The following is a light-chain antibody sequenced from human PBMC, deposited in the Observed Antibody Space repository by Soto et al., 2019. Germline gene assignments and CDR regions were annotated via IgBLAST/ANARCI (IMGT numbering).Light chain of an antibody. Sequence: EIVLTQSPAILSLSPGERATLSCRASQSVSSYLAWYQQKPGQAPRLLISDASNRATGIPARFSGSGSGTDFTLTVSSLEPEDFAVYYCQQRRDWPLTFGGGTKVEI. V-gene: IGKV3-11*01. CDR3: QQRRDWPLT. CDR2: DAS. J-gene: IGKJ4*01. CDR1: QSVSSY.